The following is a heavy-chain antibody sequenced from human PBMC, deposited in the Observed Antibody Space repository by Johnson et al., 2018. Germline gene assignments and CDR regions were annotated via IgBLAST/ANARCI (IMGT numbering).Heavy chain of an antibody. Sequence: QVQLQESGPGLVKPSETLSLTCTVSGGSISNYYWSWIRQPPGKGLEWIGYMYYSGSTNSNPSLKSRVTMSVDTSKNQFSLTLGSVTAGDTAVYYCAGNAYGDDGEGAYYYHGMDVWGKGTTVTVSS. CDR3: AGNAYGDDGEGAYYYHGMDV. V-gene: IGHV4-59*01. CDR1: GGSISNYY. J-gene: IGHJ6*04. CDR2: MYYSGST. D-gene: IGHD4-17*01.